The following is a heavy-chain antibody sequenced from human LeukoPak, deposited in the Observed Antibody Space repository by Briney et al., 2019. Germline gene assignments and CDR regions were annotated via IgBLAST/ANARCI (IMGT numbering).Heavy chain of an antibody. CDR3: AREVTVTTESGLDY. CDR2: ISGDGGST. CDR1: GLNFDDYA. V-gene: IGHV3-43*02. J-gene: IGHJ4*02. Sequence: GGSLRLSCAAPGLNFDDYAIHWVRQAPGKGLEWVSLISGDGGSTFYADSVKGRFTISRDNSKNTVNLQMNSLRAEDTAVYYCAREVTVTTESGLDYWGQGTLVTVSS. D-gene: IGHD4-17*01.